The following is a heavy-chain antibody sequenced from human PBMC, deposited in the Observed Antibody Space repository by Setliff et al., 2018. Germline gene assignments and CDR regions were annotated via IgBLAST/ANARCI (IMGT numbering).Heavy chain of an antibody. CDR2: IYHSGST. CDR3: ARGKVLYDYVWGSYRYEDYYYGMDV. J-gene: IGHJ6*02. CDR1: GQSFSDYY. Sequence: PSETLSLTCAIYGQSFSDYYWSWVRQPPGKGLEWIGEIYHSGSTNYNPSLKSRVTISVDTSKNQFSLKLSSVTAADTAVYYCARGKVLYDYVWGSYRYEDYYYGMDVWGQGTTVTVSS. D-gene: IGHD3-16*02. V-gene: IGHV4-34*01.